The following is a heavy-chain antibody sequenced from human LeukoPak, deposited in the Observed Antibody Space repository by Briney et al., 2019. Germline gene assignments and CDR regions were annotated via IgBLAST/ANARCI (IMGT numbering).Heavy chain of an antibody. Sequence: SETLSLTCAVYGGSFSGYYWSWIRQPRGKGLEWIGEINHSGSTNYNPSLKSRVTISVDTSKNQFSLKLSSVTAADTAVYYCARGRAAAGLNPLLDYWGQGTLVTVSS. CDR3: ARGRAAAGLNPLLDY. CDR1: GGSFSGYY. D-gene: IGHD6-13*01. CDR2: INHSGST. V-gene: IGHV4-34*01. J-gene: IGHJ4*02.